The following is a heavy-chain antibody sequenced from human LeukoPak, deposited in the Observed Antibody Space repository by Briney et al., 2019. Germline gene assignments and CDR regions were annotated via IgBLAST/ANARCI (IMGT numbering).Heavy chain of an antibody. CDR1: GFTVSSNY. J-gene: IGHJ4*02. D-gene: IGHD6-19*01. CDR2: IYSGGST. Sequence: GGSLRLSCAASGFTVSSNYMSWVRQAPGKGLEWVSVIYSGGSTYYADSVKGRFTISRDNSKNTLYLQMNSLRAEDTAVYYCAKEGSGWYLTGDYWGQGTLVTVSS. CDR3: AKEGSGWYLTGDY. V-gene: IGHV3-53*01.